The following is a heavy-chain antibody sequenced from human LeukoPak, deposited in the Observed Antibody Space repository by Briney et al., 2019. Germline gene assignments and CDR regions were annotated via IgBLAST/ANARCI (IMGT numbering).Heavy chain of an antibody. Sequence: ASVTVSCKASGYTFTSYYIHWVRQAPGQGLEWMGIINPSTDSTNYAQKFQGRVTMTRDTFTSTVFMELSSVRSEDTAVYYCARDLTAVGPHFDCWGQGTLVTVSS. CDR3: ARDLTAVGPHFDC. V-gene: IGHV1-46*01. CDR1: GYTFTSYY. J-gene: IGHJ4*02. D-gene: IGHD1-26*01. CDR2: INPSTDST.